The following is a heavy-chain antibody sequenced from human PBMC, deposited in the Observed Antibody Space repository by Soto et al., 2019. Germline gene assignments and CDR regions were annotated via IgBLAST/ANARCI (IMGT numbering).Heavy chain of an antibody. D-gene: IGHD3-16*02. CDR2: IYYSGST. V-gene: IGHV4-61*01. CDR3: ARYFPHDYVWGSYRYSFDY. Sequence: QVQLQESGPGLVKPSETLSLTCTVSGGSVSSGSYYWSWIRQPPGKGLEWIGYIYYSGSTNYNPSLQSRVTISVDTSKNQFSLKLSAVTAADTAVYYCARYFPHDYVWGSYRYSFDYWGQGTLVTVSS. J-gene: IGHJ4*02. CDR1: GGSVSSGSYY.